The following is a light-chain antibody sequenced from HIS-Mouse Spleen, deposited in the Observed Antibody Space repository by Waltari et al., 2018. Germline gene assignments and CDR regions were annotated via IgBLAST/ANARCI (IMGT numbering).Light chain of an antibody. Sequence: EIVLTQSPGTLSLSPGERATLSCRASQSVSSSYLAWYQQKPGQAPRLLIYGASSRATGIPARFSGSGSGTDFTLTISRLEPEDFAVYYCPQYGSSPRTFGQGTKVEIK. CDR3: PQYGSSPRT. V-gene: IGKV3-20*01. J-gene: IGKJ1*01. CDR2: GAS. CDR1: QSVSSSY.